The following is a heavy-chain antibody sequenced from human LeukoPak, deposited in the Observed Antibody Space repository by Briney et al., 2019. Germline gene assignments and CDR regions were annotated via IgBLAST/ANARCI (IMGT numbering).Heavy chain of an antibody. Sequence: GRSLRLSCAASGFTFSTYSMHWVRQAPGKGLEWVAIISYDGSNKYYADSVKGRFTISRDNSKNTLSLQMNGLRADDTAVYYCARDWTRYCSGGTCYSFDYWGQGTLVTVSS. V-gene: IGHV3-30*04. CDR3: ARDWTRYCSGGTCYSFDY. J-gene: IGHJ4*02. D-gene: IGHD2-15*01. CDR1: GFTFSTYS. CDR2: ISYDGSNK.